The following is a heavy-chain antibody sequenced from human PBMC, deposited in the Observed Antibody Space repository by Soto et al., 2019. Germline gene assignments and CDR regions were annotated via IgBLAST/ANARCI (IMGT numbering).Heavy chain of an antibody. CDR1: GGTFSSYA. CDR2: IIPIFGTA. J-gene: IGHJ5*02. V-gene: IGHV1-69*13. CDR3: ARDHESWNFRVYNWLEP. D-gene: IGHD1-7*01. Sequence: SVKVSCKASGGTFSSYAISWVRQAPGQGLEWMGGIIPIFGTANYAQKFQGRVTITADESTSTAYMELSSLRSEDTAVYYCARDHESWNFRVYNWLEPWGQGTLVTVSS.